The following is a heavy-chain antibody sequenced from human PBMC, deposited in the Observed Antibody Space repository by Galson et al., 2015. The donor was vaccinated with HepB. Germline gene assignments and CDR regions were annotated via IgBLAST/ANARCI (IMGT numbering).Heavy chain of an antibody. CDR1: GYTFTSYG. Sequence: SVKVSCKASGYTFTSYGMNWVRQAPGQGLEWMGWINTNTGNPTYAQGFTGRFVFSLDTSVTTAYLQISSLKAEDTAVYYCATSGKGPGYCSGAGCYQNNYFDYWGQGTLVTVSS. CDR2: INTNTGNP. D-gene: IGHD2-15*01. V-gene: IGHV7-4-1*02. CDR3: ATSGKGPGYCSGAGCYQNNYFDY. J-gene: IGHJ4*02.